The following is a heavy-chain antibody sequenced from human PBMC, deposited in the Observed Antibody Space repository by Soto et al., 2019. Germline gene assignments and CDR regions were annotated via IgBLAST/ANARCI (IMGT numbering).Heavy chain of an antibody. V-gene: IGHV3-23*01. J-gene: IGHJ6*02. CDR3: AKEVTSGSYSHYYYGLDV. CDR1: GFTLSSYA. CDR2: ISGSGNRT. Sequence: EVQLLESGGGLVQPGGSLRLSCAASGFTLSSYAMSWVRQAPGKGLEWVSAISGSGNRTFHADSVKGRFTISRDNSKNALYLQMNSLRVEDTAVYYCAKEVTSGSYSHYYYGLDVWGQGTTATVSS. D-gene: IGHD1-26*01.